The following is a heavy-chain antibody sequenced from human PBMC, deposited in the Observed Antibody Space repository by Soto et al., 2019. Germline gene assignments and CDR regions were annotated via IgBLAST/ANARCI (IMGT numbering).Heavy chain of an antibody. V-gene: IGHV4-34*01. CDR1: GGSFSGYY. J-gene: IGHJ5*02. CDR3: ARASITMIVVVTTRYNWFDP. CDR2: INHSGST. Sequence: SETLSLTCAVYGGSFSGYYWSWIRQPPGKGLEWIGEINHSGSTNYNPSLKSRVTISVDTSKNQFSLKLSSVTAADTAVYYCARASITMIVVVTTRYNWFDPWGQGTLVTVSS. D-gene: IGHD3-22*01.